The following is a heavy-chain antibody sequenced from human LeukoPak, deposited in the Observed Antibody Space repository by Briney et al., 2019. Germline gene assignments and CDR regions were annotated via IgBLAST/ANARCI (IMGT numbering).Heavy chain of an antibody. Sequence: SVKLSCKASGGTFSSYAISWVRQAPGQGLEWLGRIIPIFGTANYAQKFQGRVTIATDESTSTAYMELSSLRSEDTAVYYCARATTYYYDSSGYLLNYWGQGTRVTVSS. CDR3: ARATTYYYDSSGYLLNY. CDR1: GGTFSSYA. J-gene: IGHJ4*02. V-gene: IGHV1-69*05. CDR2: IIPIFGTA. D-gene: IGHD3-22*01.